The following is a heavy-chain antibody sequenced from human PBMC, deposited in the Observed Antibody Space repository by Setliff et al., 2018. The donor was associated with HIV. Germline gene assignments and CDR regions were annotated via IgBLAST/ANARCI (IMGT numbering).Heavy chain of an antibody. CDR3: GRGISARPGAPGNWFDP. CDR1: GFTFTGYW. J-gene: IGHJ5*02. Sequence: PGGSLRLSCAASGFTFTGYWMHWVRQAPGKGLLWVSRINTDGSSTTYADSVKGRFTISRDNAKNMVYLQMNSLRVEDTAVYYCGRGISARPGAPGNWFDPWGQGTL. CDR2: INTDGSST. D-gene: IGHD6-6*01. V-gene: IGHV3-74*01.